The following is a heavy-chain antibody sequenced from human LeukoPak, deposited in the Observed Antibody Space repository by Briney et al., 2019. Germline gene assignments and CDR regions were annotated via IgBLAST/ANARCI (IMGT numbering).Heavy chain of an antibody. J-gene: IGHJ4*02. CDR2: INPSGGST. V-gene: IGHV1-46*03. CDR3: ARDRRGMLAFDY. D-gene: IGHD2-8*01. Sequence: ASVKVSCKASGYTFTSYHMHWVRQAPGQGLEWMGIINPSGGSTSYAQKFQGRVTMTRDTSTSTVYMELSSLRSEDTAVYYCARDRRGMLAFDYWGQGTLVTVSS. CDR1: GYTFTSYH.